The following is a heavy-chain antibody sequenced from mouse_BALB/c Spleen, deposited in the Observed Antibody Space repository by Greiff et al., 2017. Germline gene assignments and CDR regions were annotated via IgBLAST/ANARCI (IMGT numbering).Heavy chain of an antibody. CDR2: ISSGSSTI. CDR1: GFTFSSFG. J-gene: IGHJ1*01. V-gene: IGHV5-17*02. Sequence: EVQLVESGGGLVQPGGSRKLSCAASGFTFSSFGMHWVRQAPEKGLEWVAYISSGSSTIYYADTVKGRFTISRDNPKNTLFLQMTSLRSEDTAMYYCARDYGSSSWYFDVWGAGTTVTVSS. CDR3: ARDYGSSSWYFDV. D-gene: IGHD1-1*01.